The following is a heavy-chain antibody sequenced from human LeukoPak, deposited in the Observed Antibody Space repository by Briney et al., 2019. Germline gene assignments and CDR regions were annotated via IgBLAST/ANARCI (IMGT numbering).Heavy chain of an antibody. CDR3: ARVSTARCSSTSCYGLAFDI. J-gene: IGHJ3*02. CDR2: IYTSGST. V-gene: IGHV4-4*07. Sequence: SETLSLTCTVSGGSISSHYWSWIRQPAGKGLEWIGRIYTSGSTNYNPSLKSRVTMSVDTSKNQFSLKLSSVTAADTAVYYCARVSTARCSSTSCYGLAFDIWGQGTMVTVSS. CDR1: GGSISSHY. D-gene: IGHD2-2*01.